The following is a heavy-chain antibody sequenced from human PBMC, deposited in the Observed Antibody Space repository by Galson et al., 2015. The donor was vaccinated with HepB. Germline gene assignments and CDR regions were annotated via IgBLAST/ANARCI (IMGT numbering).Heavy chain of an antibody. CDR3: ARHFSGTFDNLPGYYRGPNAFDI. Sequence: ETLSLTCAVSGASISTSSSYWGWIRQPPGKGLEWIGSISYSGRTYRNPSLNSRVSLSVDTPKNEFSLKLDSMTAADTAVYYCARHFSGTFDNLPGYYRGPNAFDIWGQGTMVSVSS. J-gene: IGHJ3*02. CDR1: GASISTSSSY. D-gene: IGHD3-9*01. V-gene: IGHV4-39*01. CDR2: ISYSGRT.